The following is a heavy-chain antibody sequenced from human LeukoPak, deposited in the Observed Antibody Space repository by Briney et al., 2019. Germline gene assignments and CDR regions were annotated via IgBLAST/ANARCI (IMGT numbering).Heavy chain of an antibody. CDR3: ARVAGGEVDSGYYYDDY. CDR1: GFTFNTYW. CDR2: IDNDVSDT. Sequence: GGSLRLSCAASGFTFNTYWLHWVRQAPGEGLVWVSRIDNDVSDTIYADSVKGRFTISRDNAKNSLYLQMNSLRAEDTAVYYCARVAGGEVDSGYYYDDYWGQGTLVTVSS. V-gene: IGHV3-74*01. J-gene: IGHJ4*02. D-gene: IGHD3-22*01.